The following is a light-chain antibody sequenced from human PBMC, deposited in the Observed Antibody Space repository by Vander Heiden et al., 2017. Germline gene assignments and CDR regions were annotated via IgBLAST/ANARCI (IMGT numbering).Light chain of an antibody. V-gene: IGKV4-1*01. CDR1: QSVLHSSNKEDY. J-gene: IGKJ3*01. CDR2: WAS. CDR3: QQYYNVPFT. Sequence: IVMAQSPDSLAVSLGEMATISCKSSQSVLHSSNKEDYLAWYQQKPGQPPNLLMYWASTREFGVRDRFSGSGSGTDFTLTISSLQAEDVAVYYCQQYYNVPFTFGPGTKVDIQ.